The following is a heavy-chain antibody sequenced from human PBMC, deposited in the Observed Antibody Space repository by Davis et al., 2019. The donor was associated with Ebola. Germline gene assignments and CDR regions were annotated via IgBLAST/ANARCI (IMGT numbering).Heavy chain of an antibody. Sequence: MPSETLSPTCPLYGGASTGYYWSWTRQAPGKGLEWIGEINNSGRTNYNPSLKSRVTISVDASEKQFSLKLNSVTAADTAVYYCARGYSFAIAVAGYYFDYWGQGTLVTVSS. CDR3: ARGYSFAIAVAGYYFDY. D-gene: IGHD6-19*01. CDR1: GGASTGYY. J-gene: IGHJ4*02. V-gene: IGHV4-34*01. CDR2: INNSGRT.